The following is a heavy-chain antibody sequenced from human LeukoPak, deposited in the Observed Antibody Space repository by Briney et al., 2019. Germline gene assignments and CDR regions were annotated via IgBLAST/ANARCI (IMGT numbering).Heavy chain of an antibody. CDR2: IYYSGST. J-gene: IGHJ6*03. V-gene: IGHV4-59*01. D-gene: IGHD6-13*01. Sequence: SETLSLTCTVSGGSISSYYWSWIRQPPGKGLEWIGYIYYSGSTNYNPSLKSRVTISVDTSKNQFSLKLSSVTAADTAVYYCARVLTAAGTEGYYYYYYYMDVWGKGTTVTVSS. CDR1: GGSISSYY. CDR3: ARVLTAAGTEGYYYYYYYMDV.